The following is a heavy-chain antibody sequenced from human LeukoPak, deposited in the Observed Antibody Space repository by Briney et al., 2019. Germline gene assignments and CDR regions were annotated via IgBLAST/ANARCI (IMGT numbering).Heavy chain of an antibody. CDR2: IYYSGST. Sequence: SETLSLTCAVYGGSFSGYYWSWIRQHPGKGLEWIGYIYYSGSTYYNPSLKSRVTISVDTSKNQFSLKLSSVTAADTAVYYCARTFYGVNDYWGQGTLVTISS. CDR3: ARTFYGVNDY. V-gene: IGHV4-31*11. J-gene: IGHJ4*02. CDR1: GGSFSGYY. D-gene: IGHD2/OR15-2a*01.